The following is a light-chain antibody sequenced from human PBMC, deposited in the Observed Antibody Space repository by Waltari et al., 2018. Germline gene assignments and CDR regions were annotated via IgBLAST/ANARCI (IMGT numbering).Light chain of an antibody. CDR1: NIGSKS. CDR3: QVWDSSSDHWV. CDR2: YDS. V-gene: IGLV3-21*04. Sequence: SYVLTQPPSVSVAPGKTARITCGGNNIGSKSVQWYQQKPGQAPGLVIYYDSDRPSGMPERFSGSNSGNTATLAMSRVEAGDEADYYCQVWDSSSDHWVFGGGTKLTVL. J-gene: IGLJ3*02.